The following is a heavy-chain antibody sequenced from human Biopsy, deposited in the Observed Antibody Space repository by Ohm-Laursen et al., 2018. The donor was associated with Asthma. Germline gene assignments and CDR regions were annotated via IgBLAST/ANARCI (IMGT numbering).Heavy chain of an antibody. CDR1: GFVFRSHA. Sequence: SLRLSCTASGFVFRSHAMHWVRQAPGKGLEWVAVVSYDGGVAHYADSMKGRFTISGDNAKSTLYLQMNRLRTDDTAVYYCAKRRGYSDLTDFDHWGQGTLVTVSS. D-gene: IGHD3-3*01. V-gene: IGHV3-30*18. CDR3: AKRRGYSDLTDFDH. CDR2: VSYDGGVA. J-gene: IGHJ4*02.